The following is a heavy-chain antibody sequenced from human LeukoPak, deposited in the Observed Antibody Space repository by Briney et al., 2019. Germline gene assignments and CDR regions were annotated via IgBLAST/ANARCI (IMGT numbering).Heavy chain of an antibody. V-gene: IGHV1-69*04. CDR2: IIPILGIA. CDR3: AREDWTDIVVVPADPGYYYGMDV. D-gene: IGHD2-2*01. Sequence: SVKVSCKASGGTFSSYAISWVRQAPGQGLEWMGRIIPILGIANYAQKFQGRVTITADKSTSTAYMELRSLRSDDTAVYYCAREDWTDIVVVPADPGYYYGMDVWGQGTTVTVSS. CDR1: GGTFSSYA. J-gene: IGHJ6*02.